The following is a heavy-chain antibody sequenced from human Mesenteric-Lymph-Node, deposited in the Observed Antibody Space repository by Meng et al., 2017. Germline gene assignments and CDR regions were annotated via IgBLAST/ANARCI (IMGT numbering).Heavy chain of an antibody. CDR2: FDPEDGET. J-gene: IGHJ4*02. V-gene: IGHV1-24*01. D-gene: IGHD3-10*01. Sequence: ASVKVSCKASGYTFTSYGISWVRQAPGQGLEWMGGFDPEDGETIYAQKFQGRVTMTEDTSTDTAYMELSSLRSEDTAVYYCATDRGWFGELSDYWGQGTLVTVSS. CDR3: ATDRGWFGELSDY. CDR1: GYTFTSYG.